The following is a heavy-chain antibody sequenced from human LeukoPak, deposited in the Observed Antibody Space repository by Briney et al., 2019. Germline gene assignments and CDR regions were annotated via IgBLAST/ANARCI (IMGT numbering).Heavy chain of an antibody. D-gene: IGHD3-22*01. CDR3: ARDRSYYDRDAFNL. V-gene: IGHV3-21*01. J-gene: IGHJ3*01. CDR1: GFTFSSYS. Sequence: GGSLRRSCVASGFTFSSYSMTWVRQAPGKGLEWVSSISSRGTDIYYADSVKGRLIISRDNTKKSLFLQMNSLRDEDTAVYYCARDRSYYDRDAFNLWGQGTMVTV. CDR2: ISSRGTDI.